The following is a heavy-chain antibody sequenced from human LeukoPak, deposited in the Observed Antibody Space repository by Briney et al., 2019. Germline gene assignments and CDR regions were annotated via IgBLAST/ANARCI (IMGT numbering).Heavy chain of an antibody. CDR1: GFTFSSYG. Sequence: TGGSLRLSCAASGFTFSSYGMHWVRQAPGKGLEWVAVISYDGSNKNYADSVKGRFTVSRDNSKNTLHLQMNSLRAEDTAVYHCAKVYYDILTGWGGNALGIWGQGTMVTVSS. V-gene: IGHV3-30*18. J-gene: IGHJ3*02. CDR3: AKVYYDILTGWGGNALGI. CDR2: ISYDGSNK. D-gene: IGHD3-9*01.